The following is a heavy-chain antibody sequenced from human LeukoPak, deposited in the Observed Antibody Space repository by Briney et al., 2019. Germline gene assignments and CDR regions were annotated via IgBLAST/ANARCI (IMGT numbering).Heavy chain of an antibody. CDR3: ARDVGSSSWYGGWFDP. V-gene: IGHV1-69*04. CDR2: IIPILGIA. CDR1: GGTFSSYA. Sequence: GASVKVSCKASGGTFSSYAISWARQAPGQGLEWMGRIIPILGIANYAQKFQGRVTITADKSTSTAYMELSSLRSEDTAVYYCARDVGSSSWYGGWFDPWGQGTLVTVSS. J-gene: IGHJ5*02. D-gene: IGHD6-13*01.